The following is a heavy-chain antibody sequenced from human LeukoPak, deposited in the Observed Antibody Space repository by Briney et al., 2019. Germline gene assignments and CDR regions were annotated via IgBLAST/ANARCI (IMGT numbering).Heavy chain of an antibody. CDR3: ARRPVPAAKGFDY. D-gene: IGHD2-2*01. CDR1: GGTFSSYA. Sequence: ASVKVSCKASGGTFSSYAISWVRQAPGQGLEWMGGIIPIFGTANYAQKFQGRVTITADESTSTAYMELSSLRSEDTAVYYCARRPVPAAKGFDYWGQGTLVTVSS. V-gene: IGHV1-69*13. J-gene: IGHJ4*02. CDR2: IIPIFGTA.